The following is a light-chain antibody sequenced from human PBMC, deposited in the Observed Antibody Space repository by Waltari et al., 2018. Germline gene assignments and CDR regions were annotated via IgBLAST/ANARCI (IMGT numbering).Light chain of an antibody. V-gene: IGKV1-39*01. Sequence: DIQLTQSPSSLSASVGDRVTITCRASQSIASYSNWYQQKPGKAPKFLIYSASSLQSGVPSRFSGSRSGTDFTLTINSLQPEDFAVYYCQQSYTSPFTFGPGTRVDIK. CDR1: QSIASY. J-gene: IGKJ3*01. CDR3: QQSYTSPFT. CDR2: SAS.